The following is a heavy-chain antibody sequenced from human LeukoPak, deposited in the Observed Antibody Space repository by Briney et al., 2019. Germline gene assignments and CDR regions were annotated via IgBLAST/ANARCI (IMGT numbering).Heavy chain of an antibody. CDR3: AKDVN. CDR1: GFTLSSYE. Sequence: GGSLRLSCTVSGFTLSSYEMTWFRQAPGKGLEWVSSISASGFSTYYAASVKGRFTISRDNSKNTLYLQMNSVRAEDTAVYYCAKDVNWGQGTLATVSS. CDR2: ISASGFST. V-gene: IGHV3-23*01. J-gene: IGHJ4*02.